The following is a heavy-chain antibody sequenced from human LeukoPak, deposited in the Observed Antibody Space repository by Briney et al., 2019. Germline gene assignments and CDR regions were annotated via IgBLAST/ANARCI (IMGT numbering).Heavy chain of an antibody. J-gene: IGHJ5*02. CDR2: IREERGQE. CDR3: ASLDTAKQPLANH. CDR1: GLTVSNHW. V-gene: IGHV3-7*03. Sequence: GGSLRLSCVASGLTVSNHWMSWVRQAPGKGLEWVANIREERGQEYYVDSVKGRFTISKNSAKNSLYLQMNTLRVDDTAMYYCASLDTAKQPLANHWGQGTLVTVSS. D-gene: IGHD5-18*01.